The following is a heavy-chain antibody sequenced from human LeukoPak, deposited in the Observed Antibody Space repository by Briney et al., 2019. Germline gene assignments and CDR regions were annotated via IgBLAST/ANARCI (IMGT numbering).Heavy chain of an antibody. D-gene: IGHD3-10*01. J-gene: IGHJ3*02. CDR3: AREVSYPGGAFDI. CDR1: GISFSEYG. CDR2: ISYDGSNQ. Sequence: GGSLRLSCAASGISFSEYGMHWIRQAPGKGLEWVAAISYDGSNQDYVDSVKGRFTISRDNAKNSLYLQMNSLRAEDTAVYYCAREVSYPGGAFDIWGQGTMVTVSS. V-gene: IGHV3-30*03.